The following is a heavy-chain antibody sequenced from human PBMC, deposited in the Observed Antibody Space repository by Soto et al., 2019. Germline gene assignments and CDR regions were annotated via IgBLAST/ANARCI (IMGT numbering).Heavy chain of an antibody. V-gene: IGHV1-18*01. CDR3: ARSYIAAGNFDY. CDR1: GYTFTSYR. D-gene: IGHD6-6*01. CDR2: ISAYNGNT. J-gene: IGHJ4*02. Sequence: ASVKVSCKASGYTFTSYRISWARQAPGQGLEWMGWISAYNGNTNYAQKLQGRVTMTTDTSTSTAYMELRSLRSDDTAVYYCARSYIAAGNFDYWGRGTLVTVSS.